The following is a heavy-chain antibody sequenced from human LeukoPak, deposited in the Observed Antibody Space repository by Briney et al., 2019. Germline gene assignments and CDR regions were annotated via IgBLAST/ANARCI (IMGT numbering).Heavy chain of an antibody. CDR1: GGSISNFY. CDR3: ARHYTSNPLIDP. V-gene: IGHV4-59*08. J-gene: IGHJ5*02. D-gene: IGHD6-13*01. CDR2: IYYSRST. Sequence: SETLSLTCTVSGGSISNFYWSWIRQPPGKGREWIGHIYYSRSTNYNPSLKSRVTISVDTSKNQFSLKLSSVTAADTAVYYCARHYTSNPLIDPWGQGTLVTVSS.